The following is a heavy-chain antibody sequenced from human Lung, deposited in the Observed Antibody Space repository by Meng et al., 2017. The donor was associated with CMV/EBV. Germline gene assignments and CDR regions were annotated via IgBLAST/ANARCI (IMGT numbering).Heavy chain of an antibody. V-gene: IGHV3-30-3*01. CDR1: GFTFSSYA. CDR3: ARDQFDY. J-gene: IGHJ4*02. CDR2: ISYDGTNK. Sequence: GGSLRLSCAASGFTFSSYAMHWVCQAPGKGLEWVAVISYDGTNKYYADSVKGRFTISRDNSKNTLYLQMNSLRAEDTAVCYCARDQFDYWGQGTLVTVSS.